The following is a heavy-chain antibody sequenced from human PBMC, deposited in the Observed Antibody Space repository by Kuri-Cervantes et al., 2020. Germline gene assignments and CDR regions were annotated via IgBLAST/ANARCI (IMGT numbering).Heavy chain of an antibody. V-gene: IGHV3-7*01. J-gene: IGHJ4*02. CDR1: GFTFSSYW. CDR2: IKQDGSEK. CDR3: VRWDNNKQLIY. Sequence: GGSLRLSCAASGFTFSSYWMSWVRQAPGKGLEWVANIKQDGSEKYYVDSVKGRFTISRDNSKNTLYLQMNSLRVEDTAVYYCVRWDNNKQLIYWGQGTLVTVSS. D-gene: IGHD1-1*01.